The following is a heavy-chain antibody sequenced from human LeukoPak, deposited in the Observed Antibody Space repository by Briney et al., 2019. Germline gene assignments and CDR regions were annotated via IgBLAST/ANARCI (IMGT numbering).Heavy chain of an antibody. CDR2: IYYSGSP. J-gene: IGHJ4*02. Sequence: PSETLSLTCTVSLDSLSSSSSYLGWIRQPPGEGLEWIGSIYYSGSPYYNTSLKSRATISVNTSKNPFTLKLSSLTAADPAVHHCARARDFNAMGYGDYVIRYCFDYWGPGNLVT. D-gene: IGHD4-17*01. V-gene: IGHV4-39*06. CDR1: LDSLSSSSSY. CDR3: ARARDFNAMGYGDYVIRYCFDY.